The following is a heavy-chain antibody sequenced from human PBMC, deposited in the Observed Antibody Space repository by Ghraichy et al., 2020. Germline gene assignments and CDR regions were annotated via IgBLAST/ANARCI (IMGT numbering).Heavy chain of an antibody. J-gene: IGHJ4*02. CDR3: ARRAAGGPYFDS. Sequence: ASVKVSCKASGYTFTSYYLQWVRQAPGQKFEWMGIINPANSNTNYAQRFQGRVAMTSDTSTGTVYMDLSSLISEDTAVYYCARRAAGGPYFDSWGQGTLVTGSA. CDR2: INPANSNT. D-gene: IGHD6-25*01. V-gene: IGHV1-46*01. CDR1: GYTFTSYY.